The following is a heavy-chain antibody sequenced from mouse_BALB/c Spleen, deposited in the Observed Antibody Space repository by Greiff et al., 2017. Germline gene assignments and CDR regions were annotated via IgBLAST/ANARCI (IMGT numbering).Heavy chain of an antibody. Sequence: DVMLVESGGDLVKPGGSLKLSCAASGFTFSSYGMSWVRQTPDKRLEWVATISSGGSYTYYPDSVKGRFTISRDNAKNTLYLQMSSLKSEDTAMYYCAREVTYYYAMDYWGQGTSVTVSS. CDR3: AREVTYYYAMDY. V-gene: IGHV5-6*02. CDR2: ISSGGSYT. J-gene: IGHJ4*01. D-gene: IGHD2-1*01. CDR1: GFTFSSYG.